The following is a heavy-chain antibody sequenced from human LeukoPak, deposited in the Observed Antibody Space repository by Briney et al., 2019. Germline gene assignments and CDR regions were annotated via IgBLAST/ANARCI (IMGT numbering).Heavy chain of an antibody. CDR2: IYHSGST. J-gene: IGHJ4*02. Sequence: PSETLSLTCTVSGGSISSSSYYWGWIRQPPGKGLEWIGEIYHSGSTNYNPSLKSRVTISVDKSKNQFSLKLSSVTAADTAVYYCARDHYGSGSHIDYWGQGTLVTVSS. D-gene: IGHD3-10*01. CDR1: GGSISSSSYY. CDR3: ARDHYGSGSHIDY. V-gene: IGHV4-39*07.